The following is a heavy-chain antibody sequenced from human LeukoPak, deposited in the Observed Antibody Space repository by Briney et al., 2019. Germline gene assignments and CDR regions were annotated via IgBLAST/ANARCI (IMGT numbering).Heavy chain of an antibody. CDR1: GYTFTSYG. D-gene: IGHD3-22*01. V-gene: IGHV1-18*01. CDR2: ISAYNGNT. Sequence: ASVKVSCKASGYTFTSYGISWVRQAPGPGLEWMGWISAYNGNTNYAQKLQGRVTMTTDTSTSTAYMELRSLRSGDTAVYYCARGPKYDSSAYYYYGMDVWGQGTTVTVSS. J-gene: IGHJ6*02. CDR3: ARGPKYDSSAYYYYGMDV.